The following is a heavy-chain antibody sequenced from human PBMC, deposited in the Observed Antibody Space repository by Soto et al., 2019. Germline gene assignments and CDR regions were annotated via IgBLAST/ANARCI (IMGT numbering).Heavy chain of an antibody. V-gene: IGHV5-51*01. J-gene: IGHJ6*02. D-gene: IGHD6-13*01. CDR2: IYPGDSDT. Sequence: GESLKISCKGSGYSFTSYWIGWVRQMPGKGLELMGIIYPGDSDTRYSPSFQGQVTISADKSISTAYLQWSSLKASDTAMYYCARTSAAGKYYYGMDVWGQGTTVTVSS. CDR1: GYSFTSYW. CDR3: ARTSAAGKYYYGMDV.